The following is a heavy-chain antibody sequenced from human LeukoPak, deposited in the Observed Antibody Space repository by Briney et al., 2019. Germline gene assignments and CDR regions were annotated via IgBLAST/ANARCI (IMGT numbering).Heavy chain of an antibody. J-gene: IGHJ4*02. CDR1: GFTFSSYS. Sequence: GGSLGLSCAASGFTFSSYSMNWVRQAPGKGLEWVSSISGSSNYRYYAESVKGRFTISRDYAQNSLYLQMNSLRAEDTAVYYCASNPLYCSSTSCPFDYWGQGTLVTVSS. CDR2: ISGSSNYR. D-gene: IGHD2-2*01. CDR3: ASNPLYCSSTSCPFDY. V-gene: IGHV3-21*01.